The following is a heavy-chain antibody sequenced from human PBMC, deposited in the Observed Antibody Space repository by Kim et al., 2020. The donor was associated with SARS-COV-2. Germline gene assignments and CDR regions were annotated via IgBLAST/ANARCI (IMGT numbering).Heavy chain of an antibody. Sequence: SVKGRFTISRDNSKNTLYLQMNSLRAEDTAVYYCAKSGGRVLYYYYGMDVWGQGTTVTVSS. CDR3: AKSGGRVLYYYYGMDV. D-gene: IGHD1-26*01. J-gene: IGHJ6*02. V-gene: IGHV3-23*01.